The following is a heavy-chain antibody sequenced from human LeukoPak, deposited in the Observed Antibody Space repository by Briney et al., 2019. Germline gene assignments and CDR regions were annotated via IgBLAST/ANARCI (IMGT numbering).Heavy chain of an antibody. CDR3: ARNASTGFFDA. D-gene: IGHD3-9*01. V-gene: IGHV4-28*01. J-gene: IGHJ5*02. CDR1: GSSLSNGYY. CDR2: IHHSGKIFESGST. Sequence: PSETLSLTCTVSGSSLSNGYYWGWIRQSPGKGLEWIGSIHHSGKIFESGSTHYNPSLKSRVTVSADTSENQFSLKLTSVTAADTAVYFCARNASTGFFDAWGQGTLVIVSS.